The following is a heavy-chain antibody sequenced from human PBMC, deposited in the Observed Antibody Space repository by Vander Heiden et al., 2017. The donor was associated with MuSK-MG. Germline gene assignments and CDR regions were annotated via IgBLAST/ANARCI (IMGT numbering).Heavy chain of an antibody. J-gene: IGHJ6*03. CDR2: ISSSSSTI. Sequence: EVQLVESGGGLVQPGGSLRLSCAASGFTFSSYSMNWVRQAPGKGLDWVSYISSSSSTIYYADSVKGRFTISRDNAKNSLYLQMNSLRAEDTAVYYCARESVVPAAMGFYYYYYMDVWGKGTTVTVSS. D-gene: IGHD2-2*01. CDR3: ARESVVPAAMGFYYYYYMDV. V-gene: IGHV3-48*01. CDR1: GFTFSSYS.